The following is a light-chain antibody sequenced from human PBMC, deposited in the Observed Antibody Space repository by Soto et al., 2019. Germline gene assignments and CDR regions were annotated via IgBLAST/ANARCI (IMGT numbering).Light chain of an antibody. Sequence: EIVMTQSPATLSVSPGERATLSCRASQTVGSNLAWYQQKPGQAPRVLIYGATTRATGIPARISGSGFGTEFTLTISSLQSEDFAVYYCQQYSDWPSITFGQGTRLEIK. CDR2: GAT. CDR1: QTVGSN. J-gene: IGKJ5*01. V-gene: IGKV3-15*01. CDR3: QQYSDWPSIT.